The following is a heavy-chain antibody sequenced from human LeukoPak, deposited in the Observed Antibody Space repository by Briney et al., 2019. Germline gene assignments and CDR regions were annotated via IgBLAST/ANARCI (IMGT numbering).Heavy chain of an antibody. CDR1: GFTFSSNW. J-gene: IGHJ2*01. CDR3: ARDPGSSSHDWYLDL. CDR2: VNSEGQTT. V-gene: IGHV3-74*01. Sequence: GGSLRLSCAASGFTFSSNWMHWVRQVPGKGLVWVSRVNSEGQTTYYADSVKGRFIISRDNAKNTLYLQMNSLRAEDTAVYYCARDPGSSSHDWYLDLWGRGTLVTVSS. D-gene: IGHD1-26*01.